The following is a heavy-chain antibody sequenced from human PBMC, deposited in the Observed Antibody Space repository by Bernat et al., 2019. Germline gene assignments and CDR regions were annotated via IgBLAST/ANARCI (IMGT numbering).Heavy chain of an antibody. CDR2: ISAYNGNT. D-gene: IGHD1-26*01. V-gene: IGHV1-18*01. CDR3: ARDVEVGGSFESGPTPANFDY. J-gene: IGHJ4*02. CDR1: GYTCTSYG. Sequence: QVQLVQSGAEVKKPGASVKVSCKASGYTCTSYGISWVRQAPGQGLEWMGWISAYNGNTNYAQKLQGRVTMTTDTSTSTAYMELRSLRSDDTAVYYCARDVEVGGSFESGPTPANFDYWGQGTLVTVSS.